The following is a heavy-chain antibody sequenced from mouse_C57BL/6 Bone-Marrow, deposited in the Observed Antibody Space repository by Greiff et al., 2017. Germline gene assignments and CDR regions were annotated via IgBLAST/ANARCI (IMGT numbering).Heavy chain of an antibody. V-gene: IGHV14-3*01. J-gene: IGHJ1*03. D-gene: IGHD2-4*01. CDR2: IDPANGNT. CDR3: ARIAGLRRGGYWYFDV. Sequence: DVQLQESVAELVRPGASVKLSCTASGFNIKNTYMHWVKQRPEQGLEWIGRIDPANGNTKSAPKFQGKATITADTSSNTAYLQLSSLTSEDTAIYYCARIAGLRRGGYWYFDVGGTGTTVTVSS. CDR1: GFNIKNTY.